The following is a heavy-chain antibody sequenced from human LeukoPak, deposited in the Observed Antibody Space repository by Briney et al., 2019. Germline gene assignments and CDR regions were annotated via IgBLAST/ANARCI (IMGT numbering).Heavy chain of an antibody. CDR2: INAGNGNT. CDR3: AVPPTGSRGWYDY. CDR1: GYTFTSYA. V-gene: IGHV1-3*01. Sequence: ASVKVSCKASGYTFTSYAMHWVRQAPGQGLEWMGWINAGNGNTKYSQKFQGRVTITRDTSASTAYMELSSLRSEDTAVYYCAVPPTGSRGWYDYWGQGTLVTVSS. D-gene: IGHD6-19*01. J-gene: IGHJ4*02.